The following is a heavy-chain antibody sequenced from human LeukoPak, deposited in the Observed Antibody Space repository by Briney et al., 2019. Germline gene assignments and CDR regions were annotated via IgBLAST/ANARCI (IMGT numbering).Heavy chain of an antibody. D-gene: IGHD3-16*01. CDR1: GGSISSGGHY. Sequence: PSQTLSLTCTVSGGSISSGGHYWSWIRQHPGKGLEWIGYIYYSGSTYYNPSLKSRVTISVDTSKNQFSLKLSSVTAADTAVYYCARGYDYVYYFDYWGQGTLVTVSS. CDR2: IYYSGST. J-gene: IGHJ4*02. V-gene: IGHV4-31*03. CDR3: ARGYDYVYYFDY.